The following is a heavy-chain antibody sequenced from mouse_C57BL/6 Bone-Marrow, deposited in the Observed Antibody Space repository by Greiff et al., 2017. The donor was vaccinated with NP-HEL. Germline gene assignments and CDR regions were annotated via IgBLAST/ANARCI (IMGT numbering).Heavy chain of an antibody. J-gene: IGHJ3*01. CDR1: GYTFTSYW. CDR3: ARQPYYSNYERGWFAY. V-gene: IGHV1-59*01. CDR2: IDPSDSYT. D-gene: IGHD2-5*01. Sequence: QVHVKQPGAELVRPGTSVKLSCKASGYTFTSYWMHWVKQRPGQGLEWIGVIDPSDSYTNYNQKFKGKATLTVDTSSSTAYMQLSSLTSEDSAVYYCARQPYYSNYERGWFAYWGQGTLVTVSA.